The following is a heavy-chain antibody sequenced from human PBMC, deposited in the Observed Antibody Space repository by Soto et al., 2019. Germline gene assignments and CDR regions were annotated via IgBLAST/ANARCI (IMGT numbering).Heavy chain of an antibody. CDR3: AKGFVATKRRDYYYYGMDV. CDR1: GFTFDDYT. CDR2: ISWDGGST. D-gene: IGHD2-21*01. V-gene: IGHV3-43*01. Sequence: DVQLVESGGVVVQPGGSLRLSCAASGFTFDDYTMHWVRQAPGKGLEWVSLISWDGGSTYYADSVKGRFTISRDNSKNSLYLQMNSLRTEDTALYYCAKGFVATKRRDYYYYGMDVWGQGTTVTVSS. J-gene: IGHJ6*02.